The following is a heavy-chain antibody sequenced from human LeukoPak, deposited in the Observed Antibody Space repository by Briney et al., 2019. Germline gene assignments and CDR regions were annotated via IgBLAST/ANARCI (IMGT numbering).Heavy chain of an antibody. CDR3: ARIRGEVGDWFDP. D-gene: IGHD3-16*01. V-gene: IGHV4-34*01. CDR1: GGSFSGYY. J-gene: IGHJ5*02. Sequence: SETLSLTCAVYGGSFSGYYWSWIRQPPGKGLEWIGEINHSGSTNYNPSLKSRVTISVDTSKNQFSLKLSSVTAADTAVYYCARIRGEVGDWFDPWGQGTLVTVSS. CDR2: INHSGST.